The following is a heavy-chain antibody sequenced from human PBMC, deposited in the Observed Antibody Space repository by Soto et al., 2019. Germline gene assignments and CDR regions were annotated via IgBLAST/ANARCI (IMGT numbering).Heavy chain of an antibody. V-gene: IGHV1-2*04. D-gene: IGHD6-6*01. CDR2: INPNSGGT. CDR3: ARVKYSSSSSSYYYDGMDV. Sequence: QVQLVQSGAEVKKPGASVKVSCKASGYTFTGYYMHWVRQAPGQGLEWMGWINPNSGGTNYAQKFQGWVTMTVDTSIITAYMELSRLRSDDTAVYYCARVKYSSSSSSYYYDGMDVWGQGTTVTVSS. J-gene: IGHJ6*02. CDR1: GYTFTGYY.